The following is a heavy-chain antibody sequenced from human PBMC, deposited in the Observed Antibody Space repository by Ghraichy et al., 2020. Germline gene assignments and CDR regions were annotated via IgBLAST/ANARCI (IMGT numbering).Heavy chain of an antibody. J-gene: IGHJ6*02. CDR2: ISSTGETT. CDR3: AKDHVASTGYYYGMDV. D-gene: IGHD1-1*01. Sequence: GGSLRLSCAASGFSFRSYAMSWVRQAPGKGLEWVSSISSTGETTYYVDSVKGRFTVSRDNSQSTLFLQMNSLRAEDTAVYHCAKDHVASTGYYYGMDVWGHGTTVTVSS. V-gene: IGHV3-23*01. CDR1: GFSFRSYA.